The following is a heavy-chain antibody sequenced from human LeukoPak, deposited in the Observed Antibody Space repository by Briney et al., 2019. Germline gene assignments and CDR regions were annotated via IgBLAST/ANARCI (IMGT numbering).Heavy chain of an antibody. CDR3: ARLGGNINSPYGNWFDP. D-gene: IGHD2/OR15-2a*01. J-gene: IGHJ5*02. CDR1: GYTLTGYY. Sequence: ASVKVSCKASGYTLTGYYMYWVRQAPGQGLEWMGWINPNNGDTKYAQKFQGRVTMTRDTSISTAYMELSRLGSDDTAVYYCARLGGNINSPYGNWFDPWGQGALVTVSS. V-gene: IGHV1-2*02. CDR2: INPNNGDT.